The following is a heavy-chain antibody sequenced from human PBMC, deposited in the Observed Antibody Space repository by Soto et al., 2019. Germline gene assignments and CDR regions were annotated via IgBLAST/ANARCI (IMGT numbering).Heavy chain of an antibody. CDR1: GYTFTSYA. J-gene: IGHJ6*02. CDR2: INAGNGNT. D-gene: IGHD3-22*01. CDR3: ARALYYYDSSGPLGYYGMDV. V-gene: IGHV1-3*01. Sequence: ASVKVSCKASGYTFTSYAMHWVRQAPGQRLEWMGWINAGNGNTKYSQKFQGRVTITRDTSASTAYMELSSLRSEDTAVYYCARALYYYDSSGPLGYYGMDVWGQGTTVTVSS.